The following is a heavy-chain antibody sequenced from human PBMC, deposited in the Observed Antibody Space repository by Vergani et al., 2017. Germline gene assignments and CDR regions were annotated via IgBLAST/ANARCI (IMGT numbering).Heavy chain of an antibody. CDR2: IYYSRST. V-gene: IGHV4-39*01. Sequence: QLQLQESGPGLVKPSETLSLTCTVSGGSISSSSYYWGWIRQPPGKGLEWIGSIYYSRSTYYNPSLKSRVTISVDTSKNQFSLKLSSVTAADTAVYYCAIRTTPLGVFGYLDYWGQGTLVTVSS. J-gene: IGHJ4*02. CDR3: AIRTTPLGVFGYLDY. D-gene: IGHD3-16*01. CDR1: GGSISSSSYY.